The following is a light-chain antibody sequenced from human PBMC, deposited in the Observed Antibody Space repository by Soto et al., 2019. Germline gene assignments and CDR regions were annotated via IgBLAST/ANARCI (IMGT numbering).Light chain of an antibody. J-gene: IGLJ1*01. CDR3: CSYAGSSTFV. Sequence: QSALTQPASVSGSPGQSITISCTGTSSAVGSYNLVSWYQQHPGKAPKLMIYEGSRRPSGVSNRFSGSKSGNTASLTISGLQAEDEADYYCCSYAGSSTFVFGTGIKVTVL. V-gene: IGLV2-23*01. CDR1: SSAVGSYNL. CDR2: EGS.